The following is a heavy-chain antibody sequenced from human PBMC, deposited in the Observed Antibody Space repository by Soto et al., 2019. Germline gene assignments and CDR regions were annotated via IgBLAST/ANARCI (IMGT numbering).Heavy chain of an antibody. CDR3: ARSGWGSWTEDYYYGMDV. V-gene: IGHV1-3*01. CDR2: INAGNGNT. Sequence: QVRLVQSGAEVKKPGASVKVSCKASGYTFTSYAMHWVRQAPGQRLEWMGWINAGNGNTKYSQKFQGRVTITRDTSASTAYMELSSLRSEDTAVYYCARSGWGSWTEDYYYGMDVWGQGTTVTVSS. J-gene: IGHJ6*02. CDR1: GYTFTSYA. D-gene: IGHD6-13*01.